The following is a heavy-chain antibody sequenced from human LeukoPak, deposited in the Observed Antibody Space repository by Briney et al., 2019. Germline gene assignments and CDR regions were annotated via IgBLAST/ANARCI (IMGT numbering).Heavy chain of an antibody. CDR3: ARVSGLATNEYFQH. D-gene: IGHD5-12*01. V-gene: IGHV3-7*03. J-gene: IGHJ1*01. CDR2: IKQDGSEK. CDR1: GFTFSSYW. Sequence: GGSLRLSCAASGFTFSSYWMSWVRQAPGKGLEWVANIKQDGSEKYYVDSVKGRFTISRDNAKNSLYLQMNSLRAEDTAVYYCARVSGLATNEYFQHWGQGTLVTVFS.